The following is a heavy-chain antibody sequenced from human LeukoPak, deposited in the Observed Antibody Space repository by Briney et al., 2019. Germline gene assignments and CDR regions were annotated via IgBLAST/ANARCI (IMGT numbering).Heavy chain of an antibody. CDR2: IYYSGST. D-gene: IGHD6-6*01. J-gene: IGHJ4*02. V-gene: IGHV4-31*03. CDR3: AKELSSYFDY. Sequence: SQTLSLTCTVSGGSISSGGYYWSWIRQHPGKGLEWIGYIYYSGSTYYNPSLKSRVTISVDTSKTQFSLRLSSVTAADTAVYYCAKELSSYFDYWGQGTLVTVSS. CDR1: GGSISSGGYY.